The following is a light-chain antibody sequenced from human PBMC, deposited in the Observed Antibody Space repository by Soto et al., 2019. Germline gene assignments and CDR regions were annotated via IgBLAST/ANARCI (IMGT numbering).Light chain of an antibody. J-gene: IGKJ5*01. CDR3: QQYNNWPPIT. Sequence: EIVMTQSAATLCVCPGERTTLSYRASQSVNTNLAWYQQKPGQAPRLLIFGASIRATGVPDRFSGSGSGTEFTLTISSLQSEDFAVYYCQQYNNWPPITFGQGTRLEIK. V-gene: IGKV3-15*01. CDR1: QSVNTN. CDR2: GAS.